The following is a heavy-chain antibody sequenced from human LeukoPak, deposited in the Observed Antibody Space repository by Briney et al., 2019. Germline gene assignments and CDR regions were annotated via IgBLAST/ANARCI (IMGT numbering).Heavy chain of an antibody. D-gene: IGHD1-7*01. J-gene: IGHJ4*02. V-gene: IGHV4-59*01. CDR3: ARTGTTFFDY. CDR1: GDSMSHYY. Sequence: KPSETLSLTCSVSGDSMSHYYWSWIRQPPGKGLEWIGYIHYLGSTKYNPSLKSRLTISVDTSKSHFSLRLTSVTAADTAIYYCARTGTTFFDYWGQGSLVTVSS. CDR2: IHYLGST.